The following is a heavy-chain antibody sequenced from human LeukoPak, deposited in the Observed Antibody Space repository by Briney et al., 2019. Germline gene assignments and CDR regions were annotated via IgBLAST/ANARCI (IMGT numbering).Heavy chain of an antibody. V-gene: IGHV4-31*03. CDR2: IYYSGST. J-gene: IGHJ4*02. D-gene: IGHD3-22*01. CDR3: ARVKYYDSSGYVDY. Sequence: SQALSLTCTVSGGSISSGGYYWSWIRQHPGKGLEWIGYIYYSGSTYYNPSLKSRVTISVDTSKNQFSLKLSSVTAADTAVYYCARVKYYDSSGYVDYWGQGTLVTVSS. CDR1: GGSISSGGYY.